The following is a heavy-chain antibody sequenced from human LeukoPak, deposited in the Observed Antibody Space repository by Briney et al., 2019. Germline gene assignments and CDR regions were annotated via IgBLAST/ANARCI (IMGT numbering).Heavy chain of an antibody. V-gene: IGHV3-7*01. CDR3: VKEVFTGAFDI. CDR2: IKQDGGEK. CDR1: GFTFSRYW. D-gene: IGHD1-14*01. J-gene: IGHJ3*02. Sequence: GGSLRLSCAASGFTFSRYWMNWVRQAPGKGLEWVANIKQDGGEKYYVDSVKGRFSISRDNAKNSVYLQMNSLRAEDTAVYYCVKEVFTGAFDIWGQGTMVTVSS.